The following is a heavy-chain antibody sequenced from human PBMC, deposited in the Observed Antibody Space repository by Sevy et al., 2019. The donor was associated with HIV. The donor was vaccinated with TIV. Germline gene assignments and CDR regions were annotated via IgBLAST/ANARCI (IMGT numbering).Heavy chain of an antibody. Sequence: GGSLRLSCAASGFTFSSYEMNWVRQAPGKGLEWVSYISSSGSTIYYADSVKGRFTISRDNAKNSLYLQMNSLRAEDTAVYYCARIAAAGTEGMGYYYYYMDVWGKGTTVTVSS. J-gene: IGHJ6*03. CDR2: ISSSGSTI. CDR1: GFTFSSYE. CDR3: ARIAAAGTEGMGYYYYYMDV. V-gene: IGHV3-48*03. D-gene: IGHD6-13*01.